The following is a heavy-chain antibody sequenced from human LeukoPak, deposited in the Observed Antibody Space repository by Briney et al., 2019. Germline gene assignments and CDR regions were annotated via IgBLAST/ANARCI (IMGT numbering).Heavy chain of an antibody. V-gene: IGHV4-39*07. CDR2: IYYSGST. CDR1: GGSISSSSYY. Sequence: SETLSLTCTVSGGSISSSSYYWGWIRQPPGKGLEWIGSIYYSGSTYYNPSLKSRLTISVDRSKNQFSLKLSSVTAADTAVYYCARSLYYYDTSAPRAFDIWGQGTMVTVSS. CDR3: ARSLYYYDTSAPRAFDI. D-gene: IGHD3-22*01. J-gene: IGHJ3*02.